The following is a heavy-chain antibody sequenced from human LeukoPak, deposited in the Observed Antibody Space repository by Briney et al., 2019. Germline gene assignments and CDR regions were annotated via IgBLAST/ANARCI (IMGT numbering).Heavy chain of an antibody. V-gene: IGHV4-30-4*01. D-gene: IGHD4-17*01. Sequence: SETLSLTCTVSGGSISSGDYYWSWIRQPPGTGLEWIGYIYYSGSTFYNPSLKSRITISIDTSKNQFSLKLSSVTAADTAVYYCAREPTTNDYWGQGTLVTVSS. CDR3: AREPTTNDY. CDR1: GGSISSGDYY. CDR2: IYYSGST. J-gene: IGHJ4*02.